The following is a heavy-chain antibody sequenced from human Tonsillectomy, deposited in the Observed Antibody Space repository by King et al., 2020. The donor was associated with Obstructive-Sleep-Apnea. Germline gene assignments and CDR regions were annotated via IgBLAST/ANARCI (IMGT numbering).Heavy chain of an antibody. Sequence: VQLVESGGGLIKPGGSLRLSCAASGFTFSHAWLSWVRQAPGKGLECVGRIKSKADGETTDYAAPVKGRFTVSRDDSKNTLYLKMNSLKIEDTAVYYCTTSGYSYEDYYGMDAWGQGTTVTVSS. CDR1: GFTFSHAW. V-gene: IGHV3-15*01. J-gene: IGHJ6*02. D-gene: IGHD5-18*01. CDR2: IKSKADGETT. CDR3: TTSGYSYEDYYGMDA.